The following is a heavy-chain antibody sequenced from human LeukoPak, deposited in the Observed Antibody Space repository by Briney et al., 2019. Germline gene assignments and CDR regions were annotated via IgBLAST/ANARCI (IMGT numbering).Heavy chain of an antibody. D-gene: IGHD6-13*01. CDR2: ISSSSSYI. CDR3: ARDRDVSAAATRYYYYGMDV. J-gene: IGHJ6*02. V-gene: IGHV3-21*01. CDR1: GFTSSSYS. Sequence: PGGSLRLSCAASGFTSSSYSMNWVRQAPGKGLEWVSSISSSSSYIYYADSVKGRFTISRDNAKNSLYLQMNSLRAEDTAVYYCARDRDVSAAATRYYYYGMDVWGQGTTVTVSS.